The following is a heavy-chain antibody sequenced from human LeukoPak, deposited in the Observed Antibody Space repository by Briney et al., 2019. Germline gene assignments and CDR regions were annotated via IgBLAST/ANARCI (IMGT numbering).Heavy chain of an antibody. CDR1: GDSISSEGYS. V-gene: IGHV4-30-2*01. J-gene: IGHJ3*02. CDR3: ARVAVTGTTYAFDI. Sequence: SETLSLTCAVSGDSISSEGYSWSWIRQPPGKGLEWIGYIYHSGSTYYNPSLKSRVTISVDRSKNQFSLNLSSVTAADTAVYYCARVAVTGTTYAFDIWGQGTMVTVSS. D-gene: IGHD1-20*01. CDR2: IYHSGST.